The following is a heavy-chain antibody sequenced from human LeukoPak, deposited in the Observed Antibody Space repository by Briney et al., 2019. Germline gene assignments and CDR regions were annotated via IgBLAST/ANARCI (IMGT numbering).Heavy chain of an antibody. D-gene: IGHD3-22*01. CDR3: AKASTYYYDSSGSNYYFDY. Sequence: GGSLRLSCAASGFTFSGYAMSWVRQAPGKGLEWVSAISGSGGSTYYADSVKGRFTISRDNSKNTLYLQMNSLRAEDTAVYYCAKASTYYYDSSGSNYYFDYWGQGTLVTVSS. J-gene: IGHJ4*02. V-gene: IGHV3-23*01. CDR1: GFTFSGYA. CDR2: ISGSGGST.